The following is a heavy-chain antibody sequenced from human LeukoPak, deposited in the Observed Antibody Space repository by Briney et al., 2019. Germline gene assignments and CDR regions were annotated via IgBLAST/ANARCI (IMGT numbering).Heavy chain of an antibody. CDR1: VGYISSYY. J-gene: IGHJ4*01. Sequence: PSETLSLTCAVSVGYISSYYWTWIRQSPAKGLEWIGNVFYNGSTNYNPYLKSRVTISIDTSKNNFSLKLTSVTAADTAVYFCASGTVSGVIAPHSFHYWGRGTLVTVSS. CDR3: ASGTVSGVIAPHSFHY. V-gene: IGHV4-59*01. CDR2: VFYNGST. D-gene: IGHD3-16*02.